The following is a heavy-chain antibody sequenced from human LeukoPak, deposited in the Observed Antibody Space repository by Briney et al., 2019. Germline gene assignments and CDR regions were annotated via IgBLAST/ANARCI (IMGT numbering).Heavy chain of an antibody. V-gene: IGHV3-48*02. CDR3: ARDPDRSGWQNYFDY. J-gene: IGHJ4*02. CDR1: GFTFSSYS. Sequence: GGSLRLSCAASGFTFSSYSMNWVRQAPGKGLEWVSYISSSSSTIYYADSVKGRFTISRDNAKNSLYLQMNSLRDEDTAVYYCARDPDRSGWQNYFDYWAREPWSPSPQ. CDR2: ISSSSSTI. D-gene: IGHD6-19*01.